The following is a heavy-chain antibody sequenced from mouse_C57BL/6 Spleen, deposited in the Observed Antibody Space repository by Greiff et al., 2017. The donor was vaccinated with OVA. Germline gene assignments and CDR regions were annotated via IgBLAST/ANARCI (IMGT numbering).Heavy chain of an antibody. CDR2: IDPSDSET. J-gene: IGHJ1*03. D-gene: IGHD2-5*01. CDR3: ARRGSNSRYWYFDV. V-gene: IGHV1-52*01. CDR1: GYTFTSYW. Sequence: QVQLQQPGAELVRPGSSVKLSCKASGYTFTSYWMHWVKQRPIQGLEWIGNIDPSDSETPYNQKFKDKATLTVDKSSRTAYMQVSSLTSEDSAVYYCARRGSNSRYWYFDVWGTGTTVTVSS.